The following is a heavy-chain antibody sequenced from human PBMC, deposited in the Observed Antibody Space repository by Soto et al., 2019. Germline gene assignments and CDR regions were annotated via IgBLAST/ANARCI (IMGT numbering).Heavy chain of an antibody. J-gene: IGHJ5*02. V-gene: IGHV4-4*02. D-gene: IGHD3-22*01. CDR2: IYRSGST. CDR1: GGSISSSNW. Sequence: SETLSLTCAVSGGSISSSNWWSWVRQPPGKGLEWIGEIYRSGSTNYNPSLKSRVTISVDKSKNHFSLKLTSVTVADTAVYYCARVGLYYDSSRSNWFDPWGQGSLVTVS. CDR3: ARVGLYYDSSRSNWFDP.